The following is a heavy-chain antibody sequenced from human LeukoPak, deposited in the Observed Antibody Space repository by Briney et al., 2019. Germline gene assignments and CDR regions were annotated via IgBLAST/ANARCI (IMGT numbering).Heavy chain of an antibody. CDR3: AREGPGTIFGLVDP. CDR2: MNPNSGST. V-gene: IGHV1-8*01. CDR1: GYTFTSYD. D-gene: IGHD3-3*01. Sequence: ASVKVSCKASGYTFTSYDINWVRQATGQGLERMGWMNPNSGSTGYAQKFQGRVTMTRNTSISTAYMELSSLRSEDTAVYYCAREGPGTIFGLVDPWGQGTLVTVSS. J-gene: IGHJ5*02.